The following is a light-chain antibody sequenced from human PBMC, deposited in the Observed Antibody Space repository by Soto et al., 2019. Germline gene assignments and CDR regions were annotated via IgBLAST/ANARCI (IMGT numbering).Light chain of an antibody. CDR2: SDN. V-gene: IGLV1-44*01. Sequence: QSVLTQPPSASGTPGQRVTISCYGSSSNIGTNTVIWYQQLPGAAPKLLIYSDNQRPSGVPDRFSGSKSGTSASLAISGLQSEDEAEYYCAAWDVSLVVFGGGTKLTVL. CDR1: SSNIGTNT. J-gene: IGLJ2*01. CDR3: AAWDVSLVV.